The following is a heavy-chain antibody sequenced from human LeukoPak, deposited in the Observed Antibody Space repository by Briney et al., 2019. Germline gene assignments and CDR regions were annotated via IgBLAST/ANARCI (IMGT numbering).Heavy chain of an antibody. V-gene: IGHV4-34*01. D-gene: IGHD3-10*01. Sequence: TSETLSLTCTVSGGSISTYYWSWIRQPPGKGLEWIGEINHSGSTNYNPSLKSRVTISVDTSKNQFSLKLSSVTAADTAVYYCARWGSGSYYLFLGKRFDYWGQGTLVTVSS. CDR1: GGSISTYY. J-gene: IGHJ4*02. CDR3: ARWGSGSYYLFLGKRFDY. CDR2: INHSGST.